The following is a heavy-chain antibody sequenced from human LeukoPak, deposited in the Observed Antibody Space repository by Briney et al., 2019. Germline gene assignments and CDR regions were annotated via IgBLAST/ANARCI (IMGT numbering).Heavy chain of an antibody. CDR1: GGSFIGYY. CDR3: ARRGLGDWLFFDY. CDR2: INHSGST. D-gene: IGHD3-9*01. V-gene: IGHV4-34*01. J-gene: IGHJ4*02. Sequence: SETLSLTCAVYGGSFIGYYWSWIRQPPGKGLEWIGEINHSGSTNYNPSLKSRVTISVDTSKNQFSLKLSSVTAADTAVYYCARRGLGDWLFFDYWGQGTLVTVSS.